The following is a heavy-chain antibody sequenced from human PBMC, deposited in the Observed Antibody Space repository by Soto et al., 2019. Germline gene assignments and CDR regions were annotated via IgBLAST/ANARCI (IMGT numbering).Heavy chain of an antibody. CDR2: INHSGST. CDR1: GGSFSGYY. V-gene: IGHV4-34*01. CDR3: ARTAIAAAGDYFDY. J-gene: IGHJ4*02. D-gene: IGHD6-13*01. Sequence: PSETLSLTCAVYGGSFSGYYWSWIRRPPGKGLEWIGEINHSGSTNYNPSLKSRVTISVDTSKNQFSLKLSSVTAADTAVYYCARTAIAAAGDYFDYWGQGTLVTVSS.